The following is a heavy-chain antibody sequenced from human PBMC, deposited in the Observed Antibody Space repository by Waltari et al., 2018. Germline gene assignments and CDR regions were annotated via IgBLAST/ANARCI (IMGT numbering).Heavy chain of an antibody. CDR2: ISSDTTYI. Sequence: EVQLVESGGGLVKPGGSLRLSCAASGFTFRSYSMIWVRRAPGTGREFVSSISSDTTYIYYADSGKGRFTISRDNAKNSRYLQMNSLRAEDTAVYFCARTRFIHDPNYYYGMDVWGQGTTVTVSS. J-gene: IGHJ6*02. V-gene: IGHV3-21*01. CDR1: GFTFRSYS. CDR3: ARTRFIHDPNYYYGMDV. D-gene: IGHD3-16*01.